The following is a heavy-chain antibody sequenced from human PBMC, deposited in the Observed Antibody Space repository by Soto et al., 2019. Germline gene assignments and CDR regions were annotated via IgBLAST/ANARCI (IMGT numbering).Heavy chain of an antibody. V-gene: IGHV1-69*01. Sequence: QVQLVQSGADVKKPESSVKVSCKASGGTFSSYAISWVRQAPGQGLEWMGGIIPIFGTANYAQKFQGRVTITADESTSTAYMELSSLRSEDTALYYCARARFFDYGMDVWGQGTTVTVSS. CDR3: ARARFFDYGMDV. CDR2: IIPIFGTA. J-gene: IGHJ6*02. D-gene: IGHD3-3*01. CDR1: GGTFSSYA.